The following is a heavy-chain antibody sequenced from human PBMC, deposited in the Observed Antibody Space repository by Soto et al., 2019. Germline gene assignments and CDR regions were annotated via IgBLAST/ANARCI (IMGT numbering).Heavy chain of an antibody. Sequence: PVGSLRLSCAASGFTFRSYAMTWVRQAPGKGLEWVSALSGTGGITYYADSVKGRFTISRDNSKNTLYLQMNSLRAEDTAVYYCAKPRGDYHGYDIWGQGTMVTVSS. CDR3: AKPRGDYHGYDI. D-gene: IGHD4-17*01. V-gene: IGHV3-23*01. J-gene: IGHJ3*02. CDR2: LSGTGGIT. CDR1: GFTFRSYA.